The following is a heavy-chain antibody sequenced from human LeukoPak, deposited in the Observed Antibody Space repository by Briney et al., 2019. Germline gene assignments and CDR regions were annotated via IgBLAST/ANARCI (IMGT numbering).Heavy chain of an antibody. V-gene: IGHV3-21*01. CDR2: ISSSSSYI. D-gene: IGHD3-22*01. CDR3: ARVARLGDYYYYMDV. J-gene: IGHJ6*03. CDR1: GFTFSSYG. Sequence: PGGSLRLSCAASGFTFSSYGMNWVRQAPGKGLEWVSSISSSSSYIYYADSVKGRFTISRDNAKNSLYLQMNSLRAEDTAVYYCARVARLGDYYYYMDVWGKGTTVTISS.